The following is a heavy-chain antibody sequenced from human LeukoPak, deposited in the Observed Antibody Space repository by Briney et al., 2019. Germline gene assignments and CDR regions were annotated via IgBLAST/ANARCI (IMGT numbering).Heavy chain of an antibody. CDR1: GFTFSNYA. Sequence: PGGSLRLSRAASGFTFSNYAMNWVRQAPGKGLEWVSGISGSGGATYYADSVKGRFTISKDNSKNTLYLQINSLRVEDTAVYYCAKGGPNYYGSGSEIDQWGQGTLVTVSS. CDR3: AKGGPNYYGSGSEIDQ. V-gene: IGHV3-23*01. CDR2: ISGSGGAT. J-gene: IGHJ4*02. D-gene: IGHD3-10*01.